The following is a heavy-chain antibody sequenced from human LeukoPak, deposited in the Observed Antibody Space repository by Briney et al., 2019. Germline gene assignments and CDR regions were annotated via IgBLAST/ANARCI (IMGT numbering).Heavy chain of an antibody. Sequence: ASETVSYMASVYTFTDYYMHWVRQAPGQGRDWMGWINPNSGGTNYAQKFQGRVTMTRDTSISTAYMELGSLRSDDTAVHYCARMQWLTTTYFDYWGQGTLVTVSS. D-gene: IGHD6-19*01. CDR1: VYTFTDYY. J-gene: IGHJ4*02. CDR3: ARMQWLTTTYFDY. V-gene: IGHV1-2*02. CDR2: INPNSGGT.